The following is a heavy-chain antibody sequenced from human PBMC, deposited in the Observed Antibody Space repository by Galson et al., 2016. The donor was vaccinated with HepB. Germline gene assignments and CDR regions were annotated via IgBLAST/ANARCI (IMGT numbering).Heavy chain of an antibody. CDR3: ARSLVGDGYSSGY. D-gene: IGHD5-24*01. V-gene: IGHV3-7*01. CDR1: GFTFSRHW. Sequence: SLRLSCAASGFTFSRHWMSWVRQAPGKGLEWVANIDQEGSEKWYVDSVKGRFTISRDNAKNLVNLQMNSAKSEDTAVYYCARSLVGDGYSSGYWGRGILVSASS. J-gene: IGHJ4*02. CDR2: IDQEGSEK.